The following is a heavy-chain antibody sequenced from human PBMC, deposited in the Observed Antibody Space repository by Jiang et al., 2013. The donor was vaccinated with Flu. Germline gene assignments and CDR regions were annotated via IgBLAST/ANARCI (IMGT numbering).Heavy chain of an antibody. V-gene: IGHV3-66*01. CDR2: IFTGGNT. J-gene: IGHJ4*02. D-gene: IGHD3-16*01. CDR1: GFAVTPSF. CDR3: ARVLFRGGLQPPYYIDS. Sequence: QLLESGGALVQPGGSLRLSCAASGFAVTPSFMSWVRQAPGKGLAWVSIIFTGGNTLYADSVKGRFTISRDNAKNTLSLQMNSLRDEDTAVYYCARVLFRGGLQPPYYIDSWGQGTMVTVSS.